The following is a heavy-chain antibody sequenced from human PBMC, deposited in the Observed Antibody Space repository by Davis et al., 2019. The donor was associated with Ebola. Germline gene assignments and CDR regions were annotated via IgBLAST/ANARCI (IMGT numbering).Heavy chain of an antibody. Sequence: PGGSLRLSCAASGFTFSSYAMHWVRQAPGKGLEWVAVISYDGSNKYYADSVKGRFTISRGNSKNTLYLQMNSLRAEDTAVYYCAREGRWLQFVFYYYMDVWGKGTTVTVSS. V-gene: IGHV3-30-3*01. CDR3: AREGRWLQFVFYYYMDV. D-gene: IGHD5-24*01. CDR2: ISYDGSNK. CDR1: GFTFSSYA. J-gene: IGHJ6*03.